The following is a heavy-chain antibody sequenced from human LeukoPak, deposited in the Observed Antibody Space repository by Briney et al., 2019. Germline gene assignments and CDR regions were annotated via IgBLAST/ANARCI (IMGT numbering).Heavy chain of an antibody. CDR1: GGSISSSSYY. CDR2: IYYSGST. D-gene: IGHD4-23*01. J-gene: IGHJ3*02. Sequence: SETLSLTCTVSGGSISSSSYYWGWIRQPPGKGLEWIGSIYYSGSTYYNPSLKSRVTISVDRSKNQFSLKLSSVTAADTAVYYCARGNYGGNPAAFDIWGQGTMVTVSS. V-gene: IGHV4-39*07. CDR3: ARGNYGGNPAAFDI.